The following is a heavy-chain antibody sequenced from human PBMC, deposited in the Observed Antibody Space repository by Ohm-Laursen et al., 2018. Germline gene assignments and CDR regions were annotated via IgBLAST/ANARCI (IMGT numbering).Heavy chain of an antibody. CDR3: ARRRWFDP. CDR1: GGSISSYY. J-gene: IGHJ5*02. V-gene: IGHV4-59*08. CDR2: IYYSGST. Sequence: TLSLTCAVSGGSISSYYWSWIRQPPGKGLEWIGYIYYSGSTNYNPSLKSRVTISVDTSKNQFSLKLSSVTAADTAVYYCARRRWFDPWGQGTLVTVSS.